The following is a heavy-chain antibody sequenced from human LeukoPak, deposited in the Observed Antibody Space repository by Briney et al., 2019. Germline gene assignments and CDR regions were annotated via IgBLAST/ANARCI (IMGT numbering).Heavy chain of an antibody. CDR1: EFTFSDYS. D-gene: IGHD3-10*02. Sequence: GGSLRLSCAASEFTFSDYSMNWVRQAPGKGLEWVASISSSSRYIYYADSVKGRFTISRDNAKNSLYLQMNSLRAEDTAVYYCAELGITMIGGVWGKGTTVTISS. V-gene: IGHV3-21*01. CDR3: AELGITMIGGV. J-gene: IGHJ6*04. CDR2: ISSSSRYI.